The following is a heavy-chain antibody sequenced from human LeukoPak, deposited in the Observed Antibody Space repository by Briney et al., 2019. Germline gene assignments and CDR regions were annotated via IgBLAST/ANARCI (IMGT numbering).Heavy chain of an antibody. CDR3: ARSQPKPKRWLVAYPNLNYYFDY. CDR1: GYTFTSYD. D-gene: IGHD2-21*01. J-gene: IGHJ4*02. V-gene: IGHV1-8*01. CDR2: MNPNSGKT. Sequence: ASVKVSCKASGYTFTSYDINWVRQATGQGLEWMGWMNPNSGKTGYAQKFQGRVTMTRNTSISTAYMELSSLRSEDTAVYYCARSQPKPKRWLVAYPNLNYYFDYWGQGTLVTVSS.